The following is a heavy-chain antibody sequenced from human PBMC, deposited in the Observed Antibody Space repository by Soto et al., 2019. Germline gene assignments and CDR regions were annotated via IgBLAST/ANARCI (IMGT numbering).Heavy chain of an antibody. V-gene: IGHV4-59*01. CDR2: IYYSGST. D-gene: IGHD5-18*01. J-gene: IGHJ6*02. Sequence: PSETLSLTCTVSGGSISSYYWSWIRQPPGKGLEWIGYIYYSGSTNYNPSLKSRVTISVDTSKNQFSLKLSSVTAADTAVYYCARTERGYSYGYNYYYGMDVWGQGTTVTVSS. CDR1: GGSISSYY. CDR3: ARTERGYSYGYNYYYGMDV.